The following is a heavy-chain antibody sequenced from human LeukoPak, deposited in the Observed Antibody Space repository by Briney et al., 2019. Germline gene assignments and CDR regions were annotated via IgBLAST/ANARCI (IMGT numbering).Heavy chain of an antibody. V-gene: IGHV3-15*01. J-gene: IGHJ4*02. CDR1: GFTFSNAW. CDR3: TTLAPSIADDY. Sequence: GGSLRLSCAASGFTFSNAWMCWVRQAPGKGLEWVGRIKSKADGGTTDYAAPVKGRFTISRDDSKNTLYLQMNSLKTEDTAVYYCTTLAPSIADDYWGQGTLVTVSS. CDR2: IKSKADGGTT. D-gene: IGHD6-6*01.